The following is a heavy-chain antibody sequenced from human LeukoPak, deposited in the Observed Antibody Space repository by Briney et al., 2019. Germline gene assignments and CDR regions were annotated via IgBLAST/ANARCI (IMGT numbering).Heavy chain of an antibody. CDR3: ATTRHYDFWSGYSISGYYFDY. D-gene: IGHD3-3*01. CDR2: ISYDGSNI. Sequence: GGSLRLSCAASGFTFSNYAMHWVRQAPGKGLEWVTLISYDGSNIQYADSVKGRFTISRDNSKNTLYLQMNSLRAEDTAVYYCATTRHYDFWSGYSISGYYFDYWGQGTLVTVSS. J-gene: IGHJ4*02. CDR1: GFTFSNYA. V-gene: IGHV3-30-3*01.